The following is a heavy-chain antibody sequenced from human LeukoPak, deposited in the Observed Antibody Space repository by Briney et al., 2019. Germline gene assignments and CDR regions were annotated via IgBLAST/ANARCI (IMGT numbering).Heavy chain of an antibody. CDR2: IYYSGST. CDR1: GGSITSGDYY. V-gene: IGHV4-30-4*01. D-gene: IGHD3-16*02. Sequence: SQTPSLTCTVSGGSITSGDYYWSWICQPPGKGLEWIGCIYYSGSTYYNPSLKSRLTISVDTSKNQFSLKLSSVTAADTAVYYCARDRYGQRIFDYWGQGTLVTVSS. J-gene: IGHJ4*02. CDR3: ARDRYGQRIFDY.